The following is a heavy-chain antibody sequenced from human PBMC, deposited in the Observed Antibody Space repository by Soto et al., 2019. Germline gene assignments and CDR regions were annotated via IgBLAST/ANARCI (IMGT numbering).Heavy chain of an antibody. V-gene: IGHV4-34*01. D-gene: IGHD3-9*01. CDR1: GGSFSGYY. CDR2: IKHSGST. Sequence: SETLSLTCAVYGGSFSGYYWSWIRQPPGKGLEWIGEIKHSGSTNYNPSLQTRVTISLDKSKVQFSLTLNSVTAAASAMYFCARLEGLATISYYFDFWGQGALVTVSS. J-gene: IGHJ4*02. CDR3: ARLEGLATISYYFDF.